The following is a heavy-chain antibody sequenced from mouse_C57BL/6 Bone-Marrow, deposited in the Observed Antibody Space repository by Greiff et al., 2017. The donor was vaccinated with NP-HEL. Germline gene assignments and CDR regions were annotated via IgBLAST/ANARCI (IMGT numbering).Heavy chain of an antibody. J-gene: IGHJ2*01. D-gene: IGHD2-10*02. CDR3: ARSSDPFDY. CDR1: GYTFTDYY. Sequence: VQLKQSGPVLVKPGASVKMSCKASGYTFTDYYMNWVKQSHGKSLEWIGVINPYNGGTSYNQKFKGKATLTVDKSSSTAYMELNSLTSDDSAVYYCARSSDPFDYWGQGTTLTVSS. CDR2: INPYNGGT. V-gene: IGHV1-19*01.